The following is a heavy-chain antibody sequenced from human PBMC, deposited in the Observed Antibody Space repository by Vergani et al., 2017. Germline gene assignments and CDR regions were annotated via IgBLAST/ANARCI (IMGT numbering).Heavy chain of an antibody. D-gene: IGHD4-23*01. CDR1: GGTFSSYA. CDR2: INTNTGNP. Sequence: QVQLVQSGAEVKKPGSSVKVSCKASGGTFSSYAMNWVRQAPGQGLEWMGWINTNTGNPTYAQGFTGRFVFSLDTSVSTAYLQISSLKAEDTAVYYCARDGALGNYGGNSNYYYGMDVWGQGTTVTVSS. V-gene: IGHV7-4-1*02. J-gene: IGHJ6*02. CDR3: ARDGALGNYGGNSNYYYGMDV.